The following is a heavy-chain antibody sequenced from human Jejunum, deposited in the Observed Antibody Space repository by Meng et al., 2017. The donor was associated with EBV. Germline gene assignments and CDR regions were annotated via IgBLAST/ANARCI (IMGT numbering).Heavy chain of an antibody. V-gene: IGHV3-74*01. CDR3: ARDPGDTSGFFPSYFDY. D-gene: IGHD3-3*01. CDR1: GFTFTNYW. Sequence: VQLVESGGGLVQPGGSLRLSCAASGFTFTNYWMHWVRQAPGKGLVWVSRINIDGSSTSSADSVKGRFTISRDNAKNTVSLQMNSLRAEDTAVYYCARDPGDTSGFFPSYFDYWGQGILVTVSS. CDR2: INIDGSST. J-gene: IGHJ4*02.